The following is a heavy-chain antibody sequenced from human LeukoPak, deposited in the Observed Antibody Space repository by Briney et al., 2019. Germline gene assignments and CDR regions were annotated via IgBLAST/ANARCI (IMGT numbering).Heavy chain of an antibody. V-gene: IGHV1-2*02. D-gene: IGHD1-26*01. CDR2: INPDSGDT. Sequence: ASVKVSCKASAYTFTVYYMHWVRQAPGQGLEWMGCINPDSGDTTYAQKFQGRVTMTRDTSISTAYMELSRLTSDDTAVYYCAREEGSYPESLDSWGQGSLVTVSS. CDR3: AREEGSYPESLDS. J-gene: IGHJ4*02. CDR1: AYTFTVYY.